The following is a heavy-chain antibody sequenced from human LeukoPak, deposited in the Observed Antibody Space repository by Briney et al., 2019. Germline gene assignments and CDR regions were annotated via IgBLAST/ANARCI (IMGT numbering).Heavy chain of an antibody. CDR3: AKDLAPYGMATLNIFDY. V-gene: IGHV3-30*02. D-gene: IGHD5-24*01. Sequence: PGGSLRLSCAASGFTFRTYAMHWVRQAPGKGLEWVAFIRYDGSNKYYADSVKGRFTISRDDSKNTLYLQMNSLRAEDTAVYYCAKDLAPYGMATLNIFDYWGQGTLVTVSS. J-gene: IGHJ4*02. CDR2: IRYDGSNK. CDR1: GFTFRTYA.